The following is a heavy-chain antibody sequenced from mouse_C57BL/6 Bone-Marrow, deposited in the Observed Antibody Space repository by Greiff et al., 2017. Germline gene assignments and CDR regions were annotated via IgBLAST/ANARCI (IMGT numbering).Heavy chain of an antibody. J-gene: IGHJ2*01. CDR1: GFTFSSNA. Sequence: DVMLVESGGGLVKPGGSLKLSCAASGFTFSSNAMSWVRQTPEKRLEWVATISDGGSYTYYPDNVKGRCTISRDNAKNNLYLQMSHLKSEDTAMYDSARDRRRGQGTTLTVAS. V-gene: IGHV5-4*01. CDR2: ISDGGSYT. CDR3: ARDRR.